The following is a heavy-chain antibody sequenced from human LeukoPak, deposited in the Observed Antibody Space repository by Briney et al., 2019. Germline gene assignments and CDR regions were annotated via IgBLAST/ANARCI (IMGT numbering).Heavy chain of an antibody. Sequence: GESLRISCQVSGYTFSNYWIGWVRQMPGKGLEWMGILCPGDSDSKYSPSFQGQVTLSADKSISTAYLEWSSLKASDTAIYYCARAIAYSTAWTQLVFNYWGQGTLVTVSS. CDR3: ARAIAYSTAWTQLVFNY. V-gene: IGHV5-51*01. CDR1: GYTFSNYW. J-gene: IGHJ4*02. CDR2: LCPGDSDS. D-gene: IGHD6-13*01.